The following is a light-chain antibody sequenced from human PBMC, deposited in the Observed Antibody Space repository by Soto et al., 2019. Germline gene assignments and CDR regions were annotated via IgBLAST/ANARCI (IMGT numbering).Light chain of an antibody. CDR1: TGAVTSGHY. V-gene: IGLV7-46*01. CDR3: LLVYSGTVV. Sequence: QAVVTQEPSLTVSPGGTVILTCGSSTGAVTSGHYPYWFQQKPGQAPKTLIYDTTNKQSWSPARFSGSLLGGKAALTLSGAQPEDEADYYCLLVYSGTVVFGGGTKLTGL. J-gene: IGLJ2*01. CDR2: DTT.